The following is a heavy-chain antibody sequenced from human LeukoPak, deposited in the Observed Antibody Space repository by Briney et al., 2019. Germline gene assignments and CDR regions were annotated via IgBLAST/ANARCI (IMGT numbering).Heavy chain of an antibody. CDR3: ARSSITRNDAFDI. J-gene: IGHJ3*02. D-gene: IGHD3-10*01. Sequence: ASVKVSCKASGYTFTGYYMHWLRQAPGQGLEWMGWINPNSGGTNYAQKFQGRVTMTRDTSISTAYMELSRLRSDDTAVYYCARSSITRNDAFDIWGQGTLVTVSS. CDR1: GYTFTGYY. V-gene: IGHV1-2*02. CDR2: INPNSGGT.